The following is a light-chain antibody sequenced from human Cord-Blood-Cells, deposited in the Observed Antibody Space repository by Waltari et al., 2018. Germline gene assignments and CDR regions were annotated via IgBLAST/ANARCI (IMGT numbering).Light chain of an antibody. Sequence: QSALTQPASVSGSPGQSLTTPCTGTSSHVGGYNYSSWYQQHPGKAPKLMIYDVSKRPSGVSNRFSGSKSGSTASLTISGLQAEDEADYYCSSYTSSSTPVFGGGTKLTVL. CDR3: SSYTSSSTPV. CDR1: SSHVGGYNY. J-gene: IGLJ2*01. V-gene: IGLV2-14*01. CDR2: DVS.